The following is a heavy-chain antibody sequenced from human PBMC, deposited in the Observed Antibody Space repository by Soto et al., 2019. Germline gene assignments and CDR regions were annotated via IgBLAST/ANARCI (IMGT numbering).Heavy chain of an antibody. D-gene: IGHD6-13*01. Sequence: QVQLVESGGGVVQPGRSLRLSCAASGFTFSSYGMHWVRQAPGKGLGWVAVISYDGSNKYYADSVKGRFTISRDNSKNTLYLQMNSLRAEDTAVYYCAKGGSLYSRHSNWATYYFDYWGQGTLVTVSS. J-gene: IGHJ4*02. V-gene: IGHV3-30*18. CDR3: AKGGSLYSRHSNWATYYFDY. CDR1: GFTFSSYG. CDR2: ISYDGSNK.